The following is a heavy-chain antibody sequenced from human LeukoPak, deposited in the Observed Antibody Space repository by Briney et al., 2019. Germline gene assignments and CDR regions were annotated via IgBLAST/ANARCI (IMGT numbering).Heavy chain of an antibody. Sequence: ASVTVSCQASGYTFTNYGISWVRPAPARGVEGVGWISAYNGNTNYAQKLQGRITMTTDTSTSTAYMELRSLRADDTAVYYCAKVPGAGTNCFDPWGQGTLVTVSS. J-gene: IGHJ5*02. D-gene: IGHD6-19*01. CDR3: AKVPGAGTNCFDP. CDR2: ISAYNGNT. V-gene: IGHV1-18*01. CDR1: GYTFTNYG.